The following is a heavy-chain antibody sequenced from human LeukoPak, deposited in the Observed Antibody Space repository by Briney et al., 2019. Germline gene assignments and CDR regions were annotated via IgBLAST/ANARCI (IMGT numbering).Heavy chain of an antibody. CDR2: ISTSSSYI. J-gene: IGHJ6*04. Sequence: ETLSLTCNVSGDSVSSDNFYWAWIRQPPGKGLEWVSSISTSSSYIHYADSVKGRFTISRDNAKNTLYLQMNSLRAEDTAVYYCAELGITMIGGVWGKGTTVTISS. CDR3: AELGITMIGGV. CDR1: GDSVSSDN. D-gene: IGHD3-10*02. V-gene: IGHV3-21*01.